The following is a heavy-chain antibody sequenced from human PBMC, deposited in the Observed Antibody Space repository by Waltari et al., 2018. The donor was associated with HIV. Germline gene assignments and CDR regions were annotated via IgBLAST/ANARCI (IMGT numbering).Heavy chain of an antibody. J-gene: IGHJ6*02. CDR3: TRQSTGSGYYYEVDG. CDR1: GGSINCGTYF. D-gene: IGHD3-22*01. V-gene: IGHV4-61*02. Sequence: QVQLQESGPGLVKPSQTLYLTCTVSGGSINCGTYFWNWIRQPAGKGLEWIGRLYVSESTKYNPSLNSLVTISADTSKNQFPLRLTSVNASDTAIYYCTRQSTGSGYYYEVDGWGQGTTVTVS. CDR2: LYVSEST.